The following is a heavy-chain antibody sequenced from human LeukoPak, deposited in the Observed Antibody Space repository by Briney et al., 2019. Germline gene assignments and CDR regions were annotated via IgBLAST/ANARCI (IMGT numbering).Heavy chain of an antibody. D-gene: IGHD6-13*01. CDR2: ISSSSSTI. J-gene: IGHJ4*02. CDR1: GFTFSSYS. V-gene: IGHV3-48*01. Sequence: GGSLRLSCAASGFTFSSYSINWVRQAPGKGLEWVSYISSSSSTIYYADSVKGRFTISRDNAKNSLYLQMNSLRAEDTAVYYCARGGGIAAAGSVDYWGQGTLVTVSS. CDR3: ARGGGIAAAGSVDY.